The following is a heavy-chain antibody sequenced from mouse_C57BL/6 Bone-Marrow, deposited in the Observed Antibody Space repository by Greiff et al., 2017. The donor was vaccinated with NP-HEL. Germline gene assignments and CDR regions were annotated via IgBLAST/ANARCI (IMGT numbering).Heavy chain of an antibody. CDR1: GFNIKDYY. Sequence: EVQLVESGAELVRPGASVKLSCTASGFNIKDYYMYWVKQRPEQGLEWIASIDPEGGDTEYAPKVQGRATMSADTSSNTVFLLLCRLTSVDTAVYYCTTRGSSYAMDYWGQGTTVTVSS. V-gene: IGHV14-1*01. D-gene: IGHD1-1*01. J-gene: IGHJ4*01. CDR3: TTRGSSYAMDY. CDR2: IDPEGGDT.